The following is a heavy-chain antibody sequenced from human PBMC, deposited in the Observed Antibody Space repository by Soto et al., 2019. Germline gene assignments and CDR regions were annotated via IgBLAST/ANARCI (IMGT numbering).Heavy chain of an antibody. CDR2: ITSSSXYI. V-gene: IGHV3-21*01. J-gene: IGHJ4*02. CDR1: GFTFSSYS. CDR3: XXXXXXXXXXXXXY. Sequence: EVQLVESGGGLVKPGGSLRLSCAASGFTFSSYSMNWVRQAPGKGLEWVSSITSSSXYIYYADSVKGRFTISRDNAKXXXXXXXXXXXXXXXXXXXXXXXXXXXXXXXXXYWGQGTLVTVSS.